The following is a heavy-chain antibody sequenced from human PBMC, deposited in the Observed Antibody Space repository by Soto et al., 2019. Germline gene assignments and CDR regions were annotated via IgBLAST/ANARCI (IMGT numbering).Heavy chain of an antibody. CDR1: GGTFSTYT. V-gene: IGHV1-69*08. D-gene: IGHD2-15*01. CDR2: IIPILAIA. CDR3: AREQVILGTYGMDV. Sequence: QVQLVQSGSEVKKPGSSVKVSCKASGGTFSTYTITWVRQAPGQGLEWMGRIIPILAIADYAQKFQGRVTITADKSTSTADMKLSSLRSEDTAVYYCAREQVILGTYGMDVWGQGTTVTVSS. J-gene: IGHJ6*02.